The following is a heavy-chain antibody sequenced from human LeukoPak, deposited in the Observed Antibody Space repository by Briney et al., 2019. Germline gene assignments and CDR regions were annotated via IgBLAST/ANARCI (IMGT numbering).Heavy chain of an antibody. CDR3: ARVVRDSSGYFAFDI. Sequence: PLETLSLTCTVSGGSISSYYWSWIRQPPGKGLEWIGYIYYSGSTNYNPSLKSRVTISVDTSKNQFSLKLSSVTAADTAVYYCARVVRDSSGYFAFDIWGQGTMVTVSS. V-gene: IGHV4-59*01. J-gene: IGHJ3*02. CDR1: GGSISSYY. CDR2: IYYSGST. D-gene: IGHD3-22*01.